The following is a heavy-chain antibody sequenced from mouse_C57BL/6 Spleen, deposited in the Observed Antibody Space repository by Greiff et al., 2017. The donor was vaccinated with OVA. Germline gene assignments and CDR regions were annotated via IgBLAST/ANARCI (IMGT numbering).Heavy chain of an antibody. J-gene: IGHJ4*01. CDR1: GFTFSDFY. Sequence: EVMLVESGGGLVQSGRSLRLSCATSGFTFSDFYMEWVRQAPGKGLEWIAASRNKANDYTTEYSASVKGRFIVSRDTSQSILYLQMNALRAEDTAIYYCARANYGNYYAMDYWGQGTSVTVSS. V-gene: IGHV7-1*01. D-gene: IGHD2-1*01. CDR2: SRNKANDYTT. CDR3: ARANYGNYYAMDY.